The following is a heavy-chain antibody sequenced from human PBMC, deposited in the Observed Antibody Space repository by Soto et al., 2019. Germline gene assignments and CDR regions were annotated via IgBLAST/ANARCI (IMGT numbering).Heavy chain of an antibody. CDR3: ARASSGGYYYDAFDI. J-gene: IGHJ3*02. D-gene: IGHD3-22*01. CDR2: IIPIFGTA. V-gene: IGHV1-69*13. CDR1: GGTFSRYA. Sequence: SLKVSCKASGGTFSRYAVSWLRQSPGQGLEWMGGIIPIFGTANYAQKFQGRVTITADESTSTAYMELSSLRSEDTAVYYCARASSGGYYYDAFDIWGQGTMVTVSS.